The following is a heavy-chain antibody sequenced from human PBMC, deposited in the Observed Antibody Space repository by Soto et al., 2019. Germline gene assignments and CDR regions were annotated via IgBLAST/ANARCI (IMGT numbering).Heavy chain of an antibody. CDR1: GYTFTSYG. CDR2: ISAYNGNT. V-gene: IGHV1-18*01. J-gene: IGHJ6*02. CDR3: ARAVAAAAEGGGTYGMDV. Sequence: QVQLVQSGAEVKKPGASVKVSCKASGYTFTSYGISWVRQAPGQGLEWMGWISAYNGNTNYAQKLQGRVTMTTDTSPSTAYMERRSLRSDDTAVYYCARAVAAAAEGGGTYGMDVWGQGTTVTVSS. D-gene: IGHD6-13*01.